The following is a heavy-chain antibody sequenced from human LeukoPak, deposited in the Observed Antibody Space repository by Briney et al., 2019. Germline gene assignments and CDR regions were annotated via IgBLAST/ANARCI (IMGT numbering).Heavy chain of an antibody. V-gene: IGHV3-30*03. Sequence: AGGSLRLSCAASGFALSNYGIHWVRQAPGKGLEWVAVMSYDGTFKYYADSVKGRFDISRDNSKNTLSLQMSSLRPEDTAVYYCVPDCSGGSCYHLWGQGTLVTVSS. CDR3: VPDCSGGSCYHL. CDR2: MSYDGTFK. J-gene: IGHJ4*02. D-gene: IGHD2-15*01. CDR1: GFALSNYG.